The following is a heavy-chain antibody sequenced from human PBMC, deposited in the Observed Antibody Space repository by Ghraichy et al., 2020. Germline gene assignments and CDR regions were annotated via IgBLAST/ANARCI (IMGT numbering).Heavy chain of an antibody. V-gene: IGHV3-11*01. CDR1: GFNPSDYD. CDR3: ARDYQWLVPFDS. J-gene: IGHJ4*02. CDR2: VSSSGVTT. Sequence: GGSLRLSCAASGFNPSDYDMSWIRQAPGKGLEWISYVSSSGVTTYYADSVKGRFTNSRDNAANSLYLQMNSLRAEDTAVYYCARDYQWLVPFDSWGQGTLVTVSS. D-gene: IGHD6-19*01.